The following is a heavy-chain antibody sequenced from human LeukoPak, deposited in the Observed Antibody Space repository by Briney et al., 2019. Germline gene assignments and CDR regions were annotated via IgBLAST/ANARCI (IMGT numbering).Heavy chain of an antibody. V-gene: IGHV3-48*01. CDR2: IGTTSGAI. D-gene: IGHD2-21*02. CDR3: ARFRTWGDKAFDY. Sequence: GGSLRLSCAASGFTFNAFGMNWVRQAPGKGLKWVSYIGTTSGAIYYADSVKGRFTISRDSAKNSLYLQMNSLRAEDTAVYYCARFRTWGDKAFDYWGQGTLVTVSS. CDR1: GFTFNAFG. J-gene: IGHJ4*02.